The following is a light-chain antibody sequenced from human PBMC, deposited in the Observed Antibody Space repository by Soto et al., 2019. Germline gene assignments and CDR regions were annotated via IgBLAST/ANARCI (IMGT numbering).Light chain of an antibody. Sequence: QSALTQPASVSGSPGQSITISCTGTSSDVGGYNYVSWYQQHPGKDPKRMIYDVSNRPSGVSNRFSGSKSGNTASLTISGLQAEDEADYCCSSYTSSSTYVVFGGGTKLTVL. CDR2: DVS. CDR3: SSYTSSSTYVV. J-gene: IGLJ2*01. CDR1: SSDVGGYNY. V-gene: IGLV2-14*01.